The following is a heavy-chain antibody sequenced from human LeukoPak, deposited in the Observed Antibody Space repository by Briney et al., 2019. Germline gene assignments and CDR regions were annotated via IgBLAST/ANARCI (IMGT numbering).Heavy chain of an antibody. CDR1: GFTFSSYA. V-gene: IGHV3-23*01. J-gene: IGHJ4*02. CDR3: AKGRHCSGWEGKDY. CDR2: ISGSGGST. Sequence: GGSLRLSCAASGFTFSSYAMSWVRQAPGKGLEWVSAISGSGGSTYYADSVKGRFTISRDNSKNTLYLQMNSLRAEDTAVYYCAKGRHCSGWEGKDYWGQGTPVTVSS. D-gene: IGHD6-19*01.